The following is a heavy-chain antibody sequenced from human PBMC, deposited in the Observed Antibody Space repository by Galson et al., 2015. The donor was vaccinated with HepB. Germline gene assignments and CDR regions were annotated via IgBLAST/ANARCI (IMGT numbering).Heavy chain of an antibody. D-gene: IGHD6-13*01. V-gene: IGHV1-3*04. CDR2: INTGNGNT. CDR1: GYTFTSYA. J-gene: IGHJ4*02. CDR3: ARVYASWYWNPFDY. Sequence: SVKVSCKASGYTFTSYAMHWVRQAPGQRLEWMGWINTGNGNTKYSQKFQGRVTITRDTSPSTAYMELSSLRSEDTAVYYCARVYASWYWNPFDYWGQGTLVTVSS.